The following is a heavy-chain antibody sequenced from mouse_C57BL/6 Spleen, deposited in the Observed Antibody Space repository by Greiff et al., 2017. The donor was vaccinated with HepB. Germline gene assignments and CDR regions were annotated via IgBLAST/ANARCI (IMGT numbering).Heavy chain of an antibody. J-gene: IGHJ3*01. Sequence: EVQLQESGGGLVKPGGSLKLSCAASGFTFSDYGMHWVRQAPEKGLEWVAYISSGSSTSYYADTVKGRFTLSRDNAKNTLFLQMTSLRSEDTAMYYCANNWDGSSWFAYWGQGTLVTVSA. CDR3: ANNWDGSSWFAY. D-gene: IGHD4-1*01. V-gene: IGHV5-17*01. CDR2: ISSGSSTS. CDR1: GFTFSDYG.